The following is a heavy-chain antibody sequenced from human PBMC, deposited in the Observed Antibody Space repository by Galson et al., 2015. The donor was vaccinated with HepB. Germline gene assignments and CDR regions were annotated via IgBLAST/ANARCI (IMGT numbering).Heavy chain of an antibody. D-gene: IGHD3-22*01. CDR1: GFTFSSYW. Sequence: SLRLSCAASGFTFSSYWMSWVRQAPGKGLEWVANIKQDGSEKYYVDSVKGRFTISRDNAKNSLYLQMNSLRAEDTAVYYCARDQRVAERGYDSSGYYGVLGYWGQGTLVTVSS. CDR3: ARDQRVAERGYDSSGYYGVLGY. J-gene: IGHJ4*02. V-gene: IGHV3-7*03. CDR2: IKQDGSEK.